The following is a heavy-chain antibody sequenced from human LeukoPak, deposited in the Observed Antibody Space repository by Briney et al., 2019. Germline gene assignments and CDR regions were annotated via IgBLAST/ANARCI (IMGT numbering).Heavy chain of an antibody. CDR3: ARVYQYYFDY. D-gene: IGHD2-2*01. CDR2: IYYSGST. J-gene: IGHJ4*02. V-gene: IGHV4-39*07. CDR1: GGSISSSSYY. Sequence: SETLSLTCTVSGGSISSSSYYWVWIRQPPGKGLEWIGSIYYSGSTYYNPSLKSRVTIAVDTSKNQFSLKLSSVTAAETAVYYCARVYQYYFDYWGQGTLVTVSS.